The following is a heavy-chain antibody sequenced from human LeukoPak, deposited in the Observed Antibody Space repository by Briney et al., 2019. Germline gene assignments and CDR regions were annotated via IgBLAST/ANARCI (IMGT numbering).Heavy chain of an antibody. CDR3: ARDHRKVGSTSEWYY. V-gene: IGHV1-18*04. J-gene: IGHJ4*02. CDR1: GYTFTGYY. CDR2: ISAYNGIT. Sequence: VASVKVSCKASGYTFTGYYMHWVRQAPGQGLEWMGWISAYNGITNYAQKVQGRVTLTTDTSTSTAYMELRSLRSDDTAVYYCARDHRKVGSTSEWYYWGQGTLVTVSS. D-gene: IGHD1-26*01.